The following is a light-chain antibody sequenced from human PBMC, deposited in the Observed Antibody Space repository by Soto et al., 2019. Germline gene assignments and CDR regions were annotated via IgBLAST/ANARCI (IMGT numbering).Light chain of an antibody. CDR3: CAYAGSNTLV. Sequence: VLTQPASVSGSPGQSITISCTGTSSDVGSYNLVSWYQQHPGKAPKLMIYEGNKRPSGVSNRFSASKSGNTASLTISGLQAEDEADYYCCAYAGSNTLVFGGGTKVTVL. CDR1: SSDVGSYNL. CDR2: EGN. V-gene: IGLV2-23*01. J-gene: IGLJ2*01.